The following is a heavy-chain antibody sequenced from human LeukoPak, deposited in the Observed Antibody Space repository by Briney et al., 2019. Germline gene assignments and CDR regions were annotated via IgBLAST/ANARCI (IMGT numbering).Heavy chain of an antibody. CDR3: ARRVVVPAAPYYFDY. CDR2: LSSSGGDT. D-gene: IGHD2-2*01. CDR1: GFTFSNYA. V-gene: IGHV3-23*01. Sequence: GRSLRLSCAASGFTFSNYAMSWVRQAPAKGLEWVSALSSSGGDTFYADSVKGRFTISRDTSKNTLYLQMYSLRAEDTAVYYCARRVVVPAAPYYFDYWGQGTLVTVSS. J-gene: IGHJ4*02.